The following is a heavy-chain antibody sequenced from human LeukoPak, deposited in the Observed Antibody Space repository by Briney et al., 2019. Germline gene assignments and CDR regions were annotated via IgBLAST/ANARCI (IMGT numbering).Heavy chain of an antibody. J-gene: IGHJ1*01. CDR3: GRRGGGGIVARGYFQH. Sequence: SETLSLTCTVSGGSISSYYWSWIRQPPGKGLEWIGYIYYSGSTNYNPSLKSRVTISVDTSKNQFSLKLSSVTAADTAVYYCGRRGGGGIVARGYFQHWGQGTLVTVSS. V-gene: IGHV4-59*01. CDR1: GGSISSYY. D-gene: IGHD5-12*01. CDR2: IYYSGST.